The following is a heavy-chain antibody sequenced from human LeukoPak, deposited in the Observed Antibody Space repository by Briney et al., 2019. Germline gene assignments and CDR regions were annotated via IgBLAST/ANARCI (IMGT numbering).Heavy chain of an antibody. CDR1: GFTFSSYA. CDR3: VKEGRPNSGGGYFDY. CDR2: INESGGRT. Sequence: GGSLRLSCAASGFTFSSYATGWVRQAPGKGLEWVSTINESGGRTYYADSVKGRFTMSRDNSKNTLYLEMNSLRAEDTAVYYCVKEGRPNSGGGYFDYWGQGTRVTVSS. V-gene: IGHV3-23*01. J-gene: IGHJ4*02. D-gene: IGHD6-13*01.